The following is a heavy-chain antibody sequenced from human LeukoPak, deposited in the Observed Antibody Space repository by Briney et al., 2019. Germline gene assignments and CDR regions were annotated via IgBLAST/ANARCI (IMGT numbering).Heavy chain of an antibody. CDR2: ISGSGGST. CDR3: AKDRGAMAPYYFYY. Sequence: GGSLRLSCAASGFTFSSYAMSWVRQPLGKGLEWVSAISGSGGSTYYAASVKGRFTISSDNSTNTPYVQISSLRADDTAVYYCAKDRGAMAPYYFYYWGQGTLVPVSS. D-gene: IGHD3-16*01. CDR1: GFTFSSYA. J-gene: IGHJ4*02. V-gene: IGHV3-23*01.